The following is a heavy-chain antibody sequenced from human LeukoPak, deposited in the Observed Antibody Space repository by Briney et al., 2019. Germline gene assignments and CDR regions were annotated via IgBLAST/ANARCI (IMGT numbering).Heavy chain of an antibody. CDR3: ARGNSPYSSGLFQL. CDR2: INPTGGST. Sequence: ASVKVSCTASGYTFTSYYMHWVRQAPGEGLEWMGIINPTGGSTSYAQKFQGRVTMTRDTSTSTAYMELRSLRSDDTAVYYCARGNSPYSSGLFQLWGQGTLVTVSS. V-gene: IGHV1-46*01. CDR1: GYTFTSYY. J-gene: IGHJ4*02. D-gene: IGHD6-19*01.